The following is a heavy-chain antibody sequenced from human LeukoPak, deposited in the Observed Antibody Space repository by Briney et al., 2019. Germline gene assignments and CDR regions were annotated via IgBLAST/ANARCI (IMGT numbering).Heavy chain of an antibody. CDR3: AGDGSTIGVDYFPN. J-gene: IGHJ4*02. V-gene: IGHV3-20*04. Sequence: GGSLRLSCAGSGFKLDDYGMKWVRQVPGKGLEWISAINWNGGSTHYADSVGGRFTISRDNARNSMFLHMNSLRAEDTALYFCAGDGSTIGVDYFPNWGQGILVTVSS. CDR2: INWNGGST. CDR1: GFKLDDYG. D-gene: IGHD2/OR15-2a*01.